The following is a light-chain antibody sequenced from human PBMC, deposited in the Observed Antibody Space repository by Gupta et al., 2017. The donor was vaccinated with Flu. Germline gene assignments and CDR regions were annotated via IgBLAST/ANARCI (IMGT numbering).Light chain of an antibody. CDR3: RRHNSAPWT. Sequence: PSSLSASVGDRVTITCRASQDISNFLVWYQLKPGKVPKVLIYGASSLRSGVPSRFSGSGSGTDFTLTISSLQPEDVATYYCRRHNSAPWTFGQGTKVEIK. CDR2: GAS. J-gene: IGKJ1*01. V-gene: IGKV1-27*01. CDR1: QDISNF.